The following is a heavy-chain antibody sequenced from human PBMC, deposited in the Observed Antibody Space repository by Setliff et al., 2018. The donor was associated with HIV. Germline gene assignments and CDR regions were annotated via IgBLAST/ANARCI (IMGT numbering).Heavy chain of an antibody. Sequence: LSLSCAASGFTFSSYSLNWVRQAPGKGLEWVSSISSRSSYIYYADSVKGRFTISSDNAKNSRYLQMNSLRAEDTAVYYCARAPYARSNWFDPWGQGTLVTVSS. J-gene: IGHJ5*02. CDR3: ARAPYARSNWFDP. CDR2: ISSRSSYI. CDR1: GFTFSSYS. V-gene: IGHV3-21*01. D-gene: IGHD4-17*01.